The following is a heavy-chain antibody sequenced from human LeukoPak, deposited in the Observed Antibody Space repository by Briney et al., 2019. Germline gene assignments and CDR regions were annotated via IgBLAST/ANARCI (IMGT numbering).Heavy chain of an antibody. CDR2: ISHDGTKQ. J-gene: IGHJ4*02. Sequence: GGSLRLSCAASGFTFNNYWMSWVRQAPGKGLEWVAVISHDGTKQYFADSVKGRFTISRDNVKNSLCLEMNSLRVEDSAVYYCARDHYFDISGYLDYWGQGTPVTVSS. V-gene: IGHV3-30-3*01. D-gene: IGHD3-22*01. CDR1: GFTFNNYW. CDR3: ARDHYFDISGYLDY.